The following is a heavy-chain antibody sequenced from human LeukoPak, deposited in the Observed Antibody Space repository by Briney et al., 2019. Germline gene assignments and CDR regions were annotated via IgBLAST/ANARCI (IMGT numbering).Heavy chain of an antibody. J-gene: IGHJ4*02. D-gene: IGHD5-18*01. Sequence: PGGSLRLSCTASGFTVSNNYMSWVRQAPGKGLEWVSVIYSGGSTYYADSVTGRFTISRDNSKNTLSLQMNSLRAEDTAVYFCASKRGYSYGYDYWGQGTLVTVSS. CDR3: ASKRGYSYGYDY. V-gene: IGHV3-53*01. CDR2: IYSGGST. CDR1: GFTVSNNY.